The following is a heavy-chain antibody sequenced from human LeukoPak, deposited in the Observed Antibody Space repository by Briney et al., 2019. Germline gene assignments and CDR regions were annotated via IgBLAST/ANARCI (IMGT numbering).Heavy chain of an antibody. Sequence: VEVPCPASGFPFSPGYYIHGVPQAPGQGREWMGQINSYRCGTNYALKFQGRVTMTRDTSMSTAYMAVSSLTADDTDVYVCLRDNGAYWGQGTLVTVSS. CDR2: INSYRCGT. D-gene: IGHD1-26*01. CDR1: GFPFSPGYY. CDR3: LRDNGAY. V-gene: IGHV1-2*05. J-gene: IGHJ4*02.